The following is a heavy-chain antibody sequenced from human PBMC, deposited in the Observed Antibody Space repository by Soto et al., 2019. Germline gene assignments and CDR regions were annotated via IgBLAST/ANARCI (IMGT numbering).Heavy chain of an antibody. V-gene: IGHV1-46*03. CDR3: AIGGGIVVVTAPYDH. CDR1: GYTFTSYY. Sequence: GASVKVSCKASGYTFTSYYMNWVRQAPGQGLEWLGIINPSGGYTTYAQRFLGRVTMTSDTSTSTVHMELGSLTSEDTAVYYCAIGGGIVVVTAPYDHRGQRTPVTVSS. D-gene: IGHD2-21*02. CDR2: INPSGGYT. J-gene: IGHJ4*02.